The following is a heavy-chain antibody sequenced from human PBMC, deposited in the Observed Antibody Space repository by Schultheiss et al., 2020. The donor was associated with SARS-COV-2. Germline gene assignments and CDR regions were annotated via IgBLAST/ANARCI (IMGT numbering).Heavy chain of an antibody. D-gene: IGHD5-18*01. CDR2: ISAYNGNT. Sequence: ASVKVSCKASGYTFTSYVISWVRQAPGQGLEWMGWISAYNGNTNYAQKLQGRVTMTTDTSTSTAYMELRSLRSDDTAVYYCATPSVDTAMVAFAFDIWGQGTMVTVSS. CDR3: ATPSVDTAMVAFAFDI. V-gene: IGHV1-18*01. J-gene: IGHJ3*02. CDR1: GYTFTSYV.